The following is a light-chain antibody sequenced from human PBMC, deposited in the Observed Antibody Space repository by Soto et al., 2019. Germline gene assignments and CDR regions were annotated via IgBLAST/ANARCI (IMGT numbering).Light chain of an antibody. CDR3: QQYNNWPPYT. Sequence: EIVMTQSPATLSVSPGGRATLSCRASQSVSSNLAWYQQKPGQAPRLLIYGASTRATGIPARFSGSGSGTEFTLTISSLQSEDFAVYYCQQYNNWPPYTFRQGTKLEIK. CDR1: QSVSSN. J-gene: IGKJ2*01. V-gene: IGKV3-15*01. CDR2: GAS.